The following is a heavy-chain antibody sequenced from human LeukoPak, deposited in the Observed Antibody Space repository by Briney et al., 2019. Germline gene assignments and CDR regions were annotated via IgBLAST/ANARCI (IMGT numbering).Heavy chain of an antibody. D-gene: IGHD4-17*01. CDR2: VYYSGTT. CDR1: GGSIGNSAYF. CDR3: ARFLYGVHVDY. V-gene: IGHV4-39*01. Sequence: SETLSLTCTVSGGSIGNSAYFWGWIRRPPGKGLDWIGNVYYSGTTYYNPSLKSRVIISVDTSKNQFSLNLSSLTAADTAVYYCARFLYGVHVDYWGQGTLVTVSP. J-gene: IGHJ4*02.